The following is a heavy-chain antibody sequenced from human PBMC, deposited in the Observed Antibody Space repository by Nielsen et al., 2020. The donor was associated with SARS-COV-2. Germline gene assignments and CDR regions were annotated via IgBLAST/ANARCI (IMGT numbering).Heavy chain of an antibody. Sequence: VRQMPGKGLEWMGIIYPGDSDTRYSPSFQGQVTISADKSISTAYLQWSSLKASDTAMYYCARQIAVAGYYGMDVWGQGTTVTVSS. CDR2: IYPGDSDT. J-gene: IGHJ6*02. D-gene: IGHD6-19*01. CDR3: ARQIAVAGYYGMDV. V-gene: IGHV5-51*01.